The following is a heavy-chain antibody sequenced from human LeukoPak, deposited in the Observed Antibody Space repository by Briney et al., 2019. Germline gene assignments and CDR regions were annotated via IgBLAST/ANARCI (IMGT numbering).Heavy chain of an antibody. CDR2: ISSSGSTI. CDR3: ARVRGAYSSGTANWFDP. Sequence: GGSLRLSCAASGFTFSDYYMSWIRQARGKGLEWVSYISSSGSTIYYADSVKGRFTISRDNAKNSLYLQMNSLRAEDTAVYYCARVRGAYSSGTANWFDPWGQGTLVTVSS. V-gene: IGHV3-11*01. J-gene: IGHJ5*02. CDR1: GFTFSDYY. D-gene: IGHD3-22*01.